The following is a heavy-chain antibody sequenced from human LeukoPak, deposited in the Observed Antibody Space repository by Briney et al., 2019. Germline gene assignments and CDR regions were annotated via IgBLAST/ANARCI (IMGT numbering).Heavy chain of an antibody. V-gene: IGHV1-2*02. CDR2: INPNSGGT. CDR1: GYTFTGYY. D-gene: IGHD6-13*01. CDR3: AGDMKLIAAAGTRRPNWFDP. Sequence: GASVKVSYKASGYTFTGYYMHWVRQAPGQGLEWMGWINPNSGGTNYAQKFQGRVTMTRDTSISTAYMELSRLRSDDTAVYYCAGDMKLIAAAGTRRPNWFDPWGQGTLVTVSS. J-gene: IGHJ5*02.